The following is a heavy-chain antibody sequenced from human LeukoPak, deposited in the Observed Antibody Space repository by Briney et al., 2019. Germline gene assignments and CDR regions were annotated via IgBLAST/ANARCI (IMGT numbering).Heavy chain of an antibody. CDR3: ARDGAVAGLDY. D-gene: IGHD6-19*01. J-gene: IGHJ4*02. CDR1: GFTFSSYA. Sequence: GGSLRLSCAASGFTFSSYAMSWVRQAPGKGLEWVANIKQDGSEKYYVDSVKGRFTISRDNAKNSLYLQMNSLRAEDTAVYYCARDGAVAGLDYWGQGTLVTVSS. CDR2: IKQDGSEK. V-gene: IGHV3-7*03.